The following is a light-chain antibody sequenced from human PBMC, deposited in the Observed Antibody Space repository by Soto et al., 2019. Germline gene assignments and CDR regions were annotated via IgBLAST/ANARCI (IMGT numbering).Light chain of an antibody. CDR2: GAY. CDR1: HSVDSTP. Sequence: EIVLTQSPGTLSLSPGERATLSCRTSHSVDSTPLAWYQQKPGQAPRLLIYGAYGRATGIPDRFGGSGSGTDFTLTISRLEPEYFAVYYCQHYGDSRTFGQGTNVEVK. J-gene: IGKJ1*01. CDR3: QHYGDSRT. V-gene: IGKV3-20*01.